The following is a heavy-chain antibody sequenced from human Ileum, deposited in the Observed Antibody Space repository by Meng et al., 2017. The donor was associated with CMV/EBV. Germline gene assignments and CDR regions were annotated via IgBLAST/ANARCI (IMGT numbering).Heavy chain of an antibody. Sequence: QVQLVHAGAEVKKAGASVKVSCKASGYTFIDYYIQWVRQAPGQGLEWMGWINPKNGGTLYAQKFQGRVTMTRDTSINTVYMELNRLTSDDTAVYYCARDNWGYDYWGQGTLVTVSS. CDR2: INPKNGGT. CDR3: ARDNWGYDY. D-gene: IGHD7-27*01. V-gene: IGHV1-2*02. J-gene: IGHJ4*02. CDR1: GYTFIDYY.